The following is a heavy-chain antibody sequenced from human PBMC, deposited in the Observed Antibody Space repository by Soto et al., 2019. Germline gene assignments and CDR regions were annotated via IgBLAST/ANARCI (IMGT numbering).Heavy chain of an antibody. V-gene: IGHV4-30-4*01. CDR1: GASIYNGVYF. CDR3: ARAYSYGSGRFDY. D-gene: IGHD3-10*01. J-gene: IGHJ4*02. CDR2: IHNSGSP. Sequence: PSETLSLTCSVSGASIYNGVYFWSWIRQSPGKGLEWIGHIHNSGSPYNNPSLKSRVTISADTSMNQFSLALTSVTAADTAMYYCARAYSYGSGRFDYWGQGNLVT.